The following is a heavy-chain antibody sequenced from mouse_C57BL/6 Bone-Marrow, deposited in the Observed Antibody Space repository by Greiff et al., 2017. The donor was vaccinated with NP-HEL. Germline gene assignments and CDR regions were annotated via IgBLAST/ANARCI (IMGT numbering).Heavy chain of an antibody. Sequence: EVKLMESGGGLVQPGGSLSLSCAASGFTFTDYYMSWVRQPPGKALEWLGFIRNKANGYTTEYSASVKGRFTISRDNSQSILYLQMNALRAEDSATYYCASPHYYGSSFYWYFDVWGTGTTVTVSS. CDR3: ASPHYYGSSFYWYFDV. V-gene: IGHV7-3*01. J-gene: IGHJ1*03. D-gene: IGHD1-1*01. CDR1: GFTFTDYY. CDR2: IRNKANGYTT.